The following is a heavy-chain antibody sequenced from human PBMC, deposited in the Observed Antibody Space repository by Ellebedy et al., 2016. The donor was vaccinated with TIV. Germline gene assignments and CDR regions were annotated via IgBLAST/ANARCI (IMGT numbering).Heavy chain of an antibody. CDR1: GFTFSSYE. CDR2: ISRSGSTL. CDR3: ASPTSLYYDILTGYYNMS. Sequence: PGGSLRLSCAASGFTFSSYEMNWVRQAPGKGLEWVSHISRSGSTLSYADAVKGRFTIARDNAKNSLYLQMNSLRAEDTAVYYCASPTSLYYDILTGYYNMSWGQGTLVTVSS. D-gene: IGHD3-9*01. V-gene: IGHV3-48*03. J-gene: IGHJ5*02.